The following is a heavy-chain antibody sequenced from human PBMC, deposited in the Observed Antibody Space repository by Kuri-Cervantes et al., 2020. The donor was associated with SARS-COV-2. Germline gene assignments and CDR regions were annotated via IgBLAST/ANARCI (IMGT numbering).Heavy chain of an antibody. Sequence: GESLKISCAGSGCTFSSYGMHWVRQAPGKGLEWVAVIWFDGSHKYYANSVKCRFSISRDNSKNMLYLQMNSLRVEDTAVYYCARGLFGWSDGSWMDVWGKGTTVTVSS. J-gene: IGHJ6*04. CDR1: GCTFSSYG. V-gene: IGHV3-33*08. CDR2: IWFDGSHK. CDR3: ARGLFGWSDGSWMDV. D-gene: IGHD1-1*01.